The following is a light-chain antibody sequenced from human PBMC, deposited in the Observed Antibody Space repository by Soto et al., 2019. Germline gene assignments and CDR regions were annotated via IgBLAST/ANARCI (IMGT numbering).Light chain of an antibody. CDR2: EAS. J-gene: IGKJ1*01. CDR3: QQVNGHPWT. Sequence: MTKSPATMSASVGDRGTITCRASQSISSRLAWYQQRPGKAPKLLIYEASSLQSGVPSRFSGSGSGTEFTLTISSLQPDDFAAYYCQQVNGHPWTFGRGTKVDI. V-gene: IGKV1-5*03. CDR1: QSISSR.